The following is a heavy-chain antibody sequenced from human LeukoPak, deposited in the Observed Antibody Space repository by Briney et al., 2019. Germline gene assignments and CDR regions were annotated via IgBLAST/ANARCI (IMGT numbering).Heavy chain of an antibody. J-gene: IGHJ3*02. CDR2: ISSDGSST. Sequence: GGCLRLSCAASGFTFSTYWMHWVRQAPGEGLVWVSRISSDGSSTNYADSVKGRFTISGDSAKNTLYLQMNSLRAEDTAVYYCARALDGARNAFDIWGQGTMVTVSS. D-gene: IGHD4/OR15-4a*01. CDR3: ARALDGARNAFDI. V-gene: IGHV3-74*01. CDR1: GFTFSTYW.